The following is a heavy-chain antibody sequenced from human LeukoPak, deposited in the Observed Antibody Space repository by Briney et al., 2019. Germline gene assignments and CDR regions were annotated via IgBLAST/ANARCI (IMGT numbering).Heavy chain of an antibody. CDR3: ARGTLDVYSYGDDLWFDP. D-gene: IGHD5-18*01. CDR1: GGSISSYQ. J-gene: IGHJ5*02. V-gene: IGHV4-59*01. CDR2: IYYSGSA. Sequence: SETLSLTCTVSGGSISSYQWSWIRQPPGKGLEWIGNIYYSGSANYNPSLKSRVIISVDTSKNQFSLKLSPVTAADTAVYYCARGTLDVYSYGDDLWFDPWGQGTLVTVSS.